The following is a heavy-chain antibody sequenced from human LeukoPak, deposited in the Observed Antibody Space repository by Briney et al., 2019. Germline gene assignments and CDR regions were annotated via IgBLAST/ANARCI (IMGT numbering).Heavy chain of an antibody. CDR3: ARDWDPWWYFDL. CDR1: GGSISSYY. V-gene: IGHV4-4*07. J-gene: IGHJ2*01. CDR2: IYTSGST. D-gene: IGHD1-26*01. Sequence: NPSETLSLTCTVSGGSISSYYWSWTRQPAGKGLEWIGRIYTSGSTNYNPSLKSRVTMSVDTSKNQFSLKLSSVTAADTAVYYCARDWDPWWYFDLWGRGTLVTVSS.